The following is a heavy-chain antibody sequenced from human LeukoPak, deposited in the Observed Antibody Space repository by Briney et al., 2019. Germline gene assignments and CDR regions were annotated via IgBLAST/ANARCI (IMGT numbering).Heavy chain of an antibody. CDR3: AKGVGVYYYGSGSYFDS. CDR1: GFTFSSYS. Sequence: GGSLRLSCAASGFTFSSYSMNWVRQAPGKGLEWISYIRSSGSTIYYADSVKGRFTISRDNAKNSLYLQMNSLRAEDTALYYCAKGVGVYYYGSGSYFDSWGQGTLVTVSS. D-gene: IGHD3-10*01. CDR2: IRSSGSTI. V-gene: IGHV3-48*01. J-gene: IGHJ4*02.